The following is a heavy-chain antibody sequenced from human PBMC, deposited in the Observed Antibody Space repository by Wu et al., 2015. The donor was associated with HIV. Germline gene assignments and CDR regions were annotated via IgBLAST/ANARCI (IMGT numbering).Heavy chain of an antibody. CDR3: AREVDDY. CDR2: INHSGST. V-gene: IGHV4-34*01. Sequence: QVQLQQWGAGLLKSSETLSLTCGVNGGSFSGHHWSWIRQAPGKGLEWIGEINHSGSTNYNPSLKSRVTISVDTSKNQFSLKVRSVTAADTAVYYCAREVDDYWGQGTLVTVSS. CDR1: GGSFSGHH. J-gene: IGHJ4*02. D-gene: IGHD2-15*01.